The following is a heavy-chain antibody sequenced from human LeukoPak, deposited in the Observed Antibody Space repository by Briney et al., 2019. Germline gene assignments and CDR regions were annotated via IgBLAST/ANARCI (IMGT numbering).Heavy chain of an antibody. Sequence: PXETLSLTCTVSGGSIRDTTYYWGWLRQPPGRGLEWIGTIYHSGSTYYNPSLKSRVTISVDTSKNQFSLKLSSVTAADTAVYFCARAYSSSWYFNWFAPWGQGTQVTVSS. D-gene: IGHD6-13*01. CDR1: GGSIRDTTYY. CDR2: IYHSGST. V-gene: IGHV4-39*07. CDR3: ARAYSSSWYFNWFAP. J-gene: IGHJ5*02.